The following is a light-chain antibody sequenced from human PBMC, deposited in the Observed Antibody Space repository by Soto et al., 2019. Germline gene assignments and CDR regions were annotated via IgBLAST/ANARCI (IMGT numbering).Light chain of an antibody. CDR1: QSISSW. V-gene: IGKV1-5*01. CDR3: QQYNSYWT. Sequence: EMTQTNSALSASVGDRVSITCRASQSISSWLAWYQQKPGKAPKLLIYDASSLESGVPSRFSGSGSGTEFTLTISSLQPDDFATYYCQQYNSYWTFGQGTKVDIK. CDR2: DAS. J-gene: IGKJ1*01.